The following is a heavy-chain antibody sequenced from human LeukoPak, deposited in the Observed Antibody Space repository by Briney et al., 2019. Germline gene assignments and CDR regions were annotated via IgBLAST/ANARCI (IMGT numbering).Heavy chain of an antibody. CDR3: AKDIGKDDFWSGYYYNWFDP. V-gene: IGHV3-23*01. D-gene: IGHD3-3*01. CDR1: GFTFSSYA. CDR2: ISGSGGST. Sequence: GGSLRLSCAASGFTFSSYAMSWVRQAPGKGLEWVSAISGSGGSTYYADSVKGRFTISRDNPKNTLYLQMNSLRAEDTAVYYCAKDIGKDDFWSGYYYNWFDPWGQGTLVTVSS. J-gene: IGHJ5*02.